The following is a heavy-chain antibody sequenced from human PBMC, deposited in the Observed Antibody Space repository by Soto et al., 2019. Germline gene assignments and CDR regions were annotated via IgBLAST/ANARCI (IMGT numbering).Heavy chain of an antibody. CDR2: INSDGSST. J-gene: IGHJ6*02. CDR1: GFTFSSYW. CDR3: ARDLFRRGLYYGMDV. Sequence: GGSLRLSCAASGFTFSSYWMHWVRQAPGKGLVWVSRINSDGSSTSYADSVKGRFTISRDNAKNTLYLQMNSLRAEDTAVYYCARDLFRRGLYYGMDVWGQGTTVTVSS. V-gene: IGHV3-74*01. D-gene: IGHD2-21*01.